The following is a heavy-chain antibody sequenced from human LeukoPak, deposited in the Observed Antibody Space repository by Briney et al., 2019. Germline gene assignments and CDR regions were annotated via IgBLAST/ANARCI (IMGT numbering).Heavy chain of an antibody. D-gene: IGHD3-3*01. J-gene: IGHJ4*02. V-gene: IGHV1-46*01. Sequence: ASVKVSCKVSGYTLTELSMHWVRQAPGKGLEWMGMIYPRDGSTSYAQKFQGRVTVTRDTSTSTVHMELSGLRSEDTAVYYCARDPESFCHLGQGTLVTVSS. CDR1: GYTLTELS. CDR2: IYPRDGST. CDR3: ARDPESFCH.